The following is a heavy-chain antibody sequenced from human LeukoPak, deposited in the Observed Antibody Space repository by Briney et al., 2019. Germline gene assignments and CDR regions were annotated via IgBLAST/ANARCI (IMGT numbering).Heavy chain of an antibody. CDR3: ATCTSTSCYKNSGAAFHI. D-gene: IGHD2-2*02. Sequence: ASVKVSCKASGYTFTDYYIDWVRQAPGQRLEWMGWISPDSGVTNSAQKFQGRVTMTRDTSISTAYMELSRLRSDDTAVYFCATCTSTSCYKNSGAAFHIWGQGTMVTVSS. J-gene: IGHJ3*02. CDR2: ISPDSGVT. V-gene: IGHV1-2*02. CDR1: GYTFTDYY.